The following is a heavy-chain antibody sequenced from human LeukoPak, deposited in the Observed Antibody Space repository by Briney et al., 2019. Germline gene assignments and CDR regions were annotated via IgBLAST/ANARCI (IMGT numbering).Heavy chain of an antibody. CDR2: ISSSRSTI. V-gene: IGHV3-48*01. Sequence: GGSLRLSCAASGLTFSSYSINWVRQAPWKGLEWVSYISSSRSTIYYADCVKGRFTISSENAKNSLYLQMNNLNADDTAGYYCARDRGFWFDPWGQGTLVTV. CDR3: ARDRGFWFDP. CDR1: GLTFSSYS. J-gene: IGHJ5*02.